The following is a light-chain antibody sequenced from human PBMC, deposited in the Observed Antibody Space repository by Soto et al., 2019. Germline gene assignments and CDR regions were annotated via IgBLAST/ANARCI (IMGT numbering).Light chain of an antibody. Sequence: DIQMTQSPSTLSASVGDRVTITCRASQSIGTWLAWYQHRPGKAPSLLIYDASTLRSGVPSRFSGSGSGTEFTFTISSLQADDFATYYCQQSDTYPLTFGQGTRLDIK. V-gene: IGKV1-5*01. CDR3: QQSDTYPLT. CDR2: DAS. CDR1: QSIGTW. J-gene: IGKJ5*01.